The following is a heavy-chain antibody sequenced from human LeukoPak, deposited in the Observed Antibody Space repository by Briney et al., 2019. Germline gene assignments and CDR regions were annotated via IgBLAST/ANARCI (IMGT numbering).Heavy chain of an antibody. J-gene: IGHJ4*02. CDR1: GYTFTGYY. D-gene: IGHD3-10*01. Sequence: ASVKVSCKASGYTFTGYYMHWARQAPGQGLEWMGWINPNSGGTNYAQKFQGRVTMTRDTSISTAYMELSRLRSDDTAVYYCARGLDVLLWFRELLYAGLYFDYWGQGTLVTVSS. V-gene: IGHV1-2*02. CDR2: INPNSGGT. CDR3: ARGLDVLLWFRELLYAGLYFDY.